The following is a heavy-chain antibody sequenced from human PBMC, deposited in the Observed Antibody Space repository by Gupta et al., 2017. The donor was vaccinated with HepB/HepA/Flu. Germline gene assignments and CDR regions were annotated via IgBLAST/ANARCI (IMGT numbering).Heavy chain of an antibody. CDR3: AKWVGARERITIFGVGSTRGDWFDP. CDR1: GFTFSSYA. CDR2: ISGMGGST. J-gene: IGHJ5*02. V-gene: IGHV3-23*01. Sequence: EVQLLESGGGLVQPGGSLRLSCAASGFTFSSYAMSWVRQAPGKGLEWFSAISGMGGSTSYADYVKGRFNISRDNAKNTLYLQMNSLRAEDTAVYYCAKWVGARERITIFGVGSTRGDWFDPWCHGPLVTVSS. D-gene: IGHD3-3*01.